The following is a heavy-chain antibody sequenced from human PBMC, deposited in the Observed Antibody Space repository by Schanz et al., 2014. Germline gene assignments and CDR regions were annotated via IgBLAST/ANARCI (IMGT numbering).Heavy chain of an antibody. J-gene: IGHJ3*02. V-gene: IGHV3-23*01. CDR3: AKDPHKDYGGKPQALDI. Sequence: EVRLLESGGGLVQPGGSLRLSCVGSGFTFGSYAMNWVRQAPGKGLEWVSTIRTSASDTFYADSVKGRFTISRDNSQNTLYLQMNSLRAEDTALYYCAKDPHKDYGGKPQALDIWGQGTMVTVSS. D-gene: IGHD4-17*01. CDR2: IRTSASDT. CDR1: GFTFGSYA.